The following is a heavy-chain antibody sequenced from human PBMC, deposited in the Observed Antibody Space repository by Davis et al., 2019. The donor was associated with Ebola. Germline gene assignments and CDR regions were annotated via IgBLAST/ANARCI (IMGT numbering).Heavy chain of an antibody. CDR2: ITLNSGTT. J-gene: IGHJ5*02. Sequence: SLKISCATSGLTFDDYAMHWFRQAPGEGLEWVSGITLNSGTTAYADSVKGRFTISRDNAKDSLYLQMNSLRTEDTAFYYCAKDFYGSGSHIDAWGQGTLVAVSS. CDR3: AKDFYGSGSHIDA. CDR1: GLTFDDYA. D-gene: IGHD3-10*01. V-gene: IGHV3-9*01.